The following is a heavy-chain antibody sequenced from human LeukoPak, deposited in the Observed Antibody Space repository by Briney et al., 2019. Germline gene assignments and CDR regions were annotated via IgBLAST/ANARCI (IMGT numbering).Heavy chain of an antibody. Sequence: ASVTVSCKSSGYTFTDYYIHWVRQAPGQGLEWMGWISPSSGGTNYAQNFQGRVTLTRDTSTRTVYMELSSLRSDDTAVYYCARGLVGSAYDFDYWGQGTLVPVSS. V-gene: IGHV1-2*02. D-gene: IGHD5-12*01. CDR3: ARGLVGSAYDFDY. CDR1: GYTFTDYY. CDR2: ISPSSGGT. J-gene: IGHJ4*02.